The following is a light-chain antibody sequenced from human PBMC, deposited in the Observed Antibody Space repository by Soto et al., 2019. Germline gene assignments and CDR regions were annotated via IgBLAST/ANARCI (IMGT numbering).Light chain of an antibody. CDR1: RSNIGAGYD. CDR3: QSYDLSLSGVV. V-gene: IGLV1-40*01. CDR2: GNS. J-gene: IGLJ2*01. Sequence: QSVLTQPPSVSGAPGQRVTISCTGSRSNIGAGYDVHWYQQLPGTAPKLLIDGNSNRPSGVPDRFSGSKSGTSASLAITGLQAGDEADYYCQSYDLSLSGVVFGGGTKLTVL.